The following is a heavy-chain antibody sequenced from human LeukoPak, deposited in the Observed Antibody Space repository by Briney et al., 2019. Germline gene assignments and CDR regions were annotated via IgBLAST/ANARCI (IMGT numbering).Heavy chain of an antibody. V-gene: IGHV3-23*01. Sequence: PGGSLRLSCAASGFTFSSYAMSWVRQAPGKGLEWVSGLTGSGGNTYYADSVKGRFTISRDNSNNKLSLQMNSLRAEDAAVYYCVKFRGIQHYNYHMDVWGKGTTVTVSS. J-gene: IGHJ6*03. CDR1: GFTFSSYA. D-gene: IGHD3-10*01. CDR3: VKFRGIQHYNYHMDV. CDR2: LTGSGGNT.